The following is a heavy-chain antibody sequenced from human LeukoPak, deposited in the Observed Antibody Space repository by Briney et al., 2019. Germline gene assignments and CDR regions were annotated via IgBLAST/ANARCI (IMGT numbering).Heavy chain of an antibody. CDR3: ARTSGSYRNFDY. CDR1: GFTFSSYS. D-gene: IGHD1-26*01. V-gene: IGHV3-21*01. Sequence: PGGSLRLSCAASGFTFSSYSMNWVRQAPGKWQERVSSISSSSSYIYYADSVKGRFTISRDNAKNSLYLQMNSLRAEDTAVYYCARTSGSYRNFDYWGQGTLVTVSS. J-gene: IGHJ4*02. CDR2: ISSSSSYI.